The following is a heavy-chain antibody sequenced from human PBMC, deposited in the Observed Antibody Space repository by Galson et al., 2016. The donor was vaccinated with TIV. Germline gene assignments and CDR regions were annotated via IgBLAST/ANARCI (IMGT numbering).Heavy chain of an antibody. Sequence: SLRLSCAASGFTFSSYPMHWIRQAPGKGLEWLAVTTYDDSQKYYADSVKGRFTISRDNSRNTLYLQMNSLTAEDTAVYDCARVGSTGWAHYFDYWGQGSLVTVSS. V-gene: IGHV3-30*04. CDR2: TTYDDSQK. CDR3: ARVGSTGWAHYFDY. CDR1: GFTFSSYP. J-gene: IGHJ4*02. D-gene: IGHD6-19*01.